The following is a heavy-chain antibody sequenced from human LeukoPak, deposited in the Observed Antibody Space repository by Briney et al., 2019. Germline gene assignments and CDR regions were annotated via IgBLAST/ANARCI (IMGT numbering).Heavy chain of an antibody. V-gene: IGHV1-2*06. CDR3: ARVRIAAAGTSNY. CDR2: INPNSGGT. CDR1: GYTFTGYY. J-gene: IGHJ4*02. Sequence: ASVKVSCKASGYTFTGYYMHWVRQAPGQGLEWMGRINPNSGGTNYAEKFQGRVTMTRETSISTAYMELSRLRSDDTAVYYCARVRIAAAGTSNYWGQGTLVTVSS. D-gene: IGHD6-13*01.